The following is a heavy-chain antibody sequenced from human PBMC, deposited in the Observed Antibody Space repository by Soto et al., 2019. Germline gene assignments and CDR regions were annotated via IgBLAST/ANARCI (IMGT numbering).Heavy chain of an antibody. Sequence: SDTLSLTWGVSSVPMTEYSWSWVRQCPGKGLEWIGNYFDSGRNMYNPSLKSRVSISIDTSKNHFSLNLSSVTAADTAVYYCARGPHNSGYGTGAGFYYYYNGMDVWGQGTTVTVSS. CDR2: YFDSGRN. CDR1: SVPMTEYS. CDR3: ARGPHNSGYGTGAGFYYYYNGMDV. D-gene: IGHD5-12*01. V-gene: IGHV4-59*12. J-gene: IGHJ6*02.